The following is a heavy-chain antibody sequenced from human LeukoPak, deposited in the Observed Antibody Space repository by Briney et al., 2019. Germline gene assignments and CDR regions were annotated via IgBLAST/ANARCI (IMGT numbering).Heavy chain of an antibody. Sequence: GGSLRLSCAASGFTFSSYSMNWVRQAPGKGLEWVSSISSSSSYIYYADLVKGRFTITRDNAKNSLYLQMNSLRAEDTAVYYCARELGAFDIWGQGTMVTVSS. CDR1: GFTFSSYS. CDR3: ARELGAFDI. CDR2: ISSSSSYI. J-gene: IGHJ3*02. V-gene: IGHV3-21*01.